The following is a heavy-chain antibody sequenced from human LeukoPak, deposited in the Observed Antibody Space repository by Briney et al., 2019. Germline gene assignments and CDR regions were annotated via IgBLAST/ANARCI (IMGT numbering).Heavy chain of an antibody. CDR1: GRSMSSYY. V-gene: IGHV4-59*01. CDR3: ARDRLNAFDI. CDR2: IYYSRST. J-gene: IGHJ3*02. Sequence: SEPLSLPCSVWGRSMSSYYGSWLRQPTGKGLVWIGYIYYSRSTNYNTSLKSRVTISVDTSKIQFSLKLSSVTAADTAVYYCARDRLNAFDIWGQGTMVTVSS.